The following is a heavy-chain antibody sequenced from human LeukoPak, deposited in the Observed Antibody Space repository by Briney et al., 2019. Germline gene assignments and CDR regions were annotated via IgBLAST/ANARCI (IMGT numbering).Heavy chain of an antibody. D-gene: IGHD1-26*01. CDR1: GFTFSSYE. V-gene: IGHV3-48*03. CDR2: INSGGSTI. Sequence: PGGSLRLSCAASGFTFSSYEMNWVRQAPGKGLEWVSYINSGGSTIYYADSVKGRFTISRDNSKNTLYLQMNSLRAEDTAVYYCARDDPSFGSGSYWLGAFDIWGQGTMVTVSS. CDR3: ARDDPSFGSGSYWLGAFDI. J-gene: IGHJ3*02.